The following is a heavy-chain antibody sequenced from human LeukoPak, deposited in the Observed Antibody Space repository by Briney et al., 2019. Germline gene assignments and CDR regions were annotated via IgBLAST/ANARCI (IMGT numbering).Heavy chain of an antibody. V-gene: IGHV4-59*08. CDR3: ARRGAYSGNDLAWYFDL. Sequence: SETLSLTCTVSGGFISSYYWSWIRQPPGKGLEWIGDIYYSESTSYNPSLKSRVTMSADTSKNQFSLRLSSVTAADTAVYYCARRGAYSGNDLAWYFDLWGRGTLVTVSS. D-gene: IGHD5-12*01. CDR2: IYYSEST. J-gene: IGHJ2*01. CDR1: GGFISSYY.